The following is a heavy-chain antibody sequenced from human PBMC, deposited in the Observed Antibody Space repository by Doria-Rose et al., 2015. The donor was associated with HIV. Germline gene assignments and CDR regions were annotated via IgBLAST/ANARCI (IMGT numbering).Heavy chain of an antibody. Sequence: EVQLLESGGGLAQPGRSLRLSCVGSGFSFESYAMHWVRLAPGKGLEWVAGISWDSGAKVNADSVECRFTISRDNAKKSVYLEMRSLRPEDTAFYYCAKAPIIGPKYYFYMDVWGKGTSVTVSS. CDR3: AKAPIIGPKYYFYMDV. CDR1: GFSFESYA. V-gene: IGHV3-9*01. D-gene: IGHD3-3*01. J-gene: IGHJ6*03. CDR2: ISWDSGAK.